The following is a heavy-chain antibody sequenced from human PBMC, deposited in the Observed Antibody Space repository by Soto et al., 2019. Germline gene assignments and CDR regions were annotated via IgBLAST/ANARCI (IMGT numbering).Heavy chain of an antibody. V-gene: IGHV3-30*18. CDR1: GFTFSSYG. J-gene: IGHJ6*02. CDR3: AKDLPTLHSSSYSDGMDV. D-gene: IGHD6-6*01. Sequence: GGSLRLSCAASGFTFSSYGMHWVRQAPGKGLEWVAVISYDGSNKYYADSVKGRFTISRDNSKNTLYLQMNSLRAEDTAVYYCAKDLPTLHSSSYSDGMDVWGQGTTVTVSS. CDR2: ISYDGSNK.